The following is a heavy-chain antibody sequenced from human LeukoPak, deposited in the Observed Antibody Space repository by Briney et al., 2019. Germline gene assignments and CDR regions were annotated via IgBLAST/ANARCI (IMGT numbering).Heavy chain of an antibody. CDR3: ARGLEKYDYIWGSYRPVYYFDY. CDR1: GGSFSAYY. J-gene: IGHJ4*02. D-gene: IGHD3-16*02. V-gene: IGHV4-34*01. CDR2: INHSGST. Sequence: SETLSLTCVLYGGSFSAYYWSWIRQSPGKGLEWIGEINHSGSTNYNPSLKSRVTISVDTSKNQFSLKLSSVTAADTALSYCARGLEKYDYIWGSYRPVYYFDYWGQGTLVTVSS.